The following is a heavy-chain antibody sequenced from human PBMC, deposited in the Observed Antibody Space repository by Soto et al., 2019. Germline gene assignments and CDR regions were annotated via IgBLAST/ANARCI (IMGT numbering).Heavy chain of an antibody. CDR1: GGTFSSYT. J-gene: IGHJ4*02. CDR3: ARDLGQWLVRSFDY. V-gene: IGHV1-69*04. CDR2: IIPILGIA. Sequence: SVKVSCKASGGTFSSYTISWVRQAPGQGLEWMGRIIPILGIANYAQKFQGRVTITADKSTSTAYMELSSLRSEDTAVYYCARDLGQWLVRSFDYWGQGTLVTSPQ. D-gene: IGHD6-19*01.